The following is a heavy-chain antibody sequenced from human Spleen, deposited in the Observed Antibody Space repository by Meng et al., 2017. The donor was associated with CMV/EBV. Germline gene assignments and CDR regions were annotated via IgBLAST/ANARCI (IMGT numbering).Heavy chain of an antibody. J-gene: IGHJ4*02. CDR3: ARSTAPYCSSTSCYNDEAVY. CDR1: GYIFTSFY. CDR2: ISPYGGST. Sequence: ASVKVSCKASGYIFTSFYMHWVRQAPGQGLEWMGKISPYGGSTNYAQKFQGRVTMTRDTSTSTVYMELSSLRSEDTAVYYCARSTAPYCSSTSCYNDEAVYWGQGTLVTVSS. D-gene: IGHD2-2*02. V-gene: IGHV1-46*01.